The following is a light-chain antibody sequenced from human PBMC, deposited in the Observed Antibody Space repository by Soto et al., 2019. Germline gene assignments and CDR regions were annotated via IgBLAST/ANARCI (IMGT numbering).Light chain of an antibody. CDR2: GAS. CDR1: QNINTN. V-gene: IGKV3-15*01. CDR3: QQRINWPLT. J-gene: IGKJ4*01. Sequence: DIVMTQSPATLSVSPGERATLSCRASQNINTNLAWYQQKPGQAPRLLIYGASTRATVIPARFSGSGSGTDFTLTISGLQADDFAVYYCQQRINWPLTFGGGTKVDIK.